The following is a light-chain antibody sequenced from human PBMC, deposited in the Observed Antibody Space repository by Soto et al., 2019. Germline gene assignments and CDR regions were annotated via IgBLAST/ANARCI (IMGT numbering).Light chain of an antibody. CDR3: QHYDSSPTYT. CDR2: AAS. V-gene: IGKV3-20*01. Sequence: IVLTQSPVTLSLSPGERATLSCRASRSFASSYLGWYQQKPGQAPRLLIYAASTRATGIPDRFSGSGSATDFTRTISTLEPEDSAVYYCQHYDSSPTYTFGQGTKLEIK. CDR1: RSFASSY. J-gene: IGKJ2*01.